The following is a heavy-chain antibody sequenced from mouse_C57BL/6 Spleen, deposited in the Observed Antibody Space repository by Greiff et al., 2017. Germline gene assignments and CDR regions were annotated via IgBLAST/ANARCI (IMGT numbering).Heavy chain of an antibody. J-gene: IGHJ4*01. CDR2: IYPRSGNT. D-gene: IGHD2-3*01. CDR1: GYTFTSYG. Sequence: VMLVESGAELARPGASVKLSCKASGYTFTSYGISWVKQRTGQGLEWIGEIYPRSGNTYYNEKFKGKATLTADKSSSTAYMELRSLTSEDSAVYFCARYDPYYAMDYWGQGTSVTVSS. CDR3: ARYDPYYAMDY. V-gene: IGHV1-81*01.